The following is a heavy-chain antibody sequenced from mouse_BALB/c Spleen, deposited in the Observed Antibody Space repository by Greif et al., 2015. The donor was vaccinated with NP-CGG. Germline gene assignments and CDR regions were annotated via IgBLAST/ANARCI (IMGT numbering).Heavy chain of an antibody. CDR2: ISGGGSYT. Sequence: EVMLVESGGGLVKPGGSLKLSCAASGFTFSSYGMSWVRQTPEKRLEWVATISGGGSYTYYPDSVKGRFTISRDNAKNNLYLQMSSLRSEDTALYYCARGFGYYAMDYWGQGTSVPVSS. J-gene: IGHJ4*01. V-gene: IGHV5-9-2*01. CDR1: GFTFSSYG. CDR3: ARGFGYYAMDY.